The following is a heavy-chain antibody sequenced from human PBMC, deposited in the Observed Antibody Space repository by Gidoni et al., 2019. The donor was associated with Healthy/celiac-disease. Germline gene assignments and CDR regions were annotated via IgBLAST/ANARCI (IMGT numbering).Heavy chain of an antibody. V-gene: IGHV1-69-2*01. J-gene: IGHJ4*02. D-gene: IGHD6-13*01. CDR1: GYTFTDYY. Sequence: EVPLVQSGSEVKQPGATVNISCKVSGYTFTDYYMHWVQQAPGKGLEWMGLVEPEDDETIYAEKFQGRVTITADTSTDTAYMELSSLRSEDTAVYYCAPNPRDPAVQQLVPGYWGQGTLVTVSS. CDR3: APNPRDPAVQQLVPGY. CDR2: VEPEDDET.